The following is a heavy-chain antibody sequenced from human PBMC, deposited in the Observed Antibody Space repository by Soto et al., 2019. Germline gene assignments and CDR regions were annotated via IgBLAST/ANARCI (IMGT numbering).Heavy chain of an antibody. CDR1: GGSISNYY. J-gene: IGHJ4*02. CDR2: IYSSGST. D-gene: IGHD6-13*01. CDR3: ARQTTFSSSWYDY. V-gene: IGHV4-4*07. Sequence: QVHLQESGPGLVKPSETLSLICTVSGGSISNYYWAWIRQPAEKGLEWIGRIYSSGSTNYNSSLKSRVTMSVDTSKNQCSLKLTSVTAADTAVYYCARQTTFSSSWYDYWGQGTLVTVSS.